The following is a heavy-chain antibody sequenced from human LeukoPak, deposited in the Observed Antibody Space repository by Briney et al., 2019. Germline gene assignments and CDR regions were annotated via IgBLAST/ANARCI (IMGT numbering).Heavy chain of an antibody. CDR1: GGSISSGGYC. V-gene: IGHV4-31*03. Sequence: PSETLSLTCTVSGGSISSGGYCWSWIRQHPGKGLEWIGYIYYSGSTYYNPSLKSRVTISVDTSKNQFSLKLSSVTAADTAVYYCARDQRYSYGTLDVWGKGTTVTVSS. CDR3: ARDQRYSYGTLDV. D-gene: IGHD5-18*01. CDR2: IYYSGST. J-gene: IGHJ6*04.